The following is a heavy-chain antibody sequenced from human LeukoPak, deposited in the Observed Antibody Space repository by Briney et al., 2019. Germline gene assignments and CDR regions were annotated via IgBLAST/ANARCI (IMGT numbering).Heavy chain of an antibody. V-gene: IGHV3-23*01. D-gene: IGHD2-2*02. CDR2: ISGSGGST. Sequence: GGSLRLSCAASGFTFSSYAMSWVRQAPGKGLEWVSAISGSGGSTYYADSVEGRFTISRDNSKNTLYLQMNSLRAEDTAVYYCAKAFCSSTSCYNGVPGYWGQGTLVTVSS. J-gene: IGHJ4*02. CDR3: AKAFCSSTSCYNGVPGY. CDR1: GFTFSSYA.